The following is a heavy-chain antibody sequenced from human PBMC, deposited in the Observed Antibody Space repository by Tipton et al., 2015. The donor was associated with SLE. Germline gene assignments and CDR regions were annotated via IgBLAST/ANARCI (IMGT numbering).Heavy chain of an antibody. Sequence: TLSLTCTVSGGSISSGSHYWSWIRQPAGKGLEWIGRIYTSGSTNYSPSLKSRVTISVDTSKNQFSLKLSSVTAADTAVYYCARGDYSRYYSAMDVWGQGTTVTVSS. D-gene: IGHD4-11*01. CDR3: ARGDYSRYYSAMDV. CDR2: IYTSGST. CDR1: GGSISSGSHY. V-gene: IGHV4-61*02. J-gene: IGHJ6*02.